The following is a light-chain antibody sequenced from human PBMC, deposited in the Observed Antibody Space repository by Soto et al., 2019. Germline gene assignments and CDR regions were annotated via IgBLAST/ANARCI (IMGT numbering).Light chain of an antibody. CDR1: QSVGNN. CDR3: QQYGDWPLT. CDR2: ATS. J-gene: IGKJ4*01. Sequence: IVVTQSPATLSVSPGERATLSCRASQSVGNNFAWYQQKPGQAPRLLIFATSNRATGVPARFSGSGSGTEFTLTISSLQSEDFAVYYCQQYGDWPLTFGGGAKVEIE. V-gene: IGKV3-15*01.